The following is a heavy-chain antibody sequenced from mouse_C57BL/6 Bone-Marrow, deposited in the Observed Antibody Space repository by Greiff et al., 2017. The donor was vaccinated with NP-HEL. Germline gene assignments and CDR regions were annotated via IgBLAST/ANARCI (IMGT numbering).Heavy chain of an antibody. D-gene: IGHD1-3*01. V-gene: IGHV5-6*01. J-gene: IGHJ4*01. CDR2: ISSGGSYT. CDR3: ARHGWTSGYAMDY. Sequence: EVMLVESGGDLVKPGGSLKLSCAASGFTFSSYGMSWVRQTPDKRLEWVATISSGGSYTYYPDSVKGRFTISRDNAKNTLYLQMSSLKSEDTAMYYCARHGWTSGYAMDYWGQGTSVTVSS. CDR1: GFTFSSYG.